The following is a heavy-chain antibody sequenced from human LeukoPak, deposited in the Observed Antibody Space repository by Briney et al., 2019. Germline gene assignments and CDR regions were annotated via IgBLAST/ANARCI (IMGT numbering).Heavy chain of an antibody. CDR1: GFTVSSNY. CDR2: IYSGGST. CDR3: ARDDCSSISCYHNWFDP. D-gene: IGHD2-2*01. J-gene: IGHJ5*02. Sequence: GGSLRLSCAASGFTVSSNYMSWVRQAPGKGLEWVSVIYSGGSTYYADSVKGRFTISRDNSKNTLYLQMNSLRAEDTAVYYCARDDCSSISCYHNWFDPWGQGTLVTVSS. V-gene: IGHV3-53*01.